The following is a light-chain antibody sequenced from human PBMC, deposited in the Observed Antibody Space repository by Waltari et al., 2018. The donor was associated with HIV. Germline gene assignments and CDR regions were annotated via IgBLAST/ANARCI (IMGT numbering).Light chain of an antibody. Sequence: DIQMPQSPSTLSAFVGHRVSITCRASQSISSWLAWYQQEPGKAPKLLIYKASSLESGVPARLSGSGSGTEFTLTISSLQPDEVATYCSQQDNSDGTFDRGTKMEIK. CDR3: QQDNSDGT. CDR1: QSISSW. J-gene: IGKJ1*01. CDR2: KAS. V-gene: IGKV1-5*03.